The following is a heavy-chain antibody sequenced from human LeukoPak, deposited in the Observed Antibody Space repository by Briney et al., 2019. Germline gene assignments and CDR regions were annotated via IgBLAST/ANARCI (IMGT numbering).Heavy chain of an antibody. D-gene: IGHD3-16*01. J-gene: IGHJ4*02. V-gene: IGHV3-21*01. CDR1: GFTFSSYS. CDR2: ISSSSSYI. Sequence: KPGGSLRLSCAASGFTFSSYSMNWVRQAPGKGLEWVSSISSSSSYIYYADSGKVRFNISRDNAKNSLYLKMNSMRAEDTAVYYCAKVVGDLYYDYVWLFDYWGQGTLVTVSS. CDR3: AKVVGDLYYDYVWLFDY.